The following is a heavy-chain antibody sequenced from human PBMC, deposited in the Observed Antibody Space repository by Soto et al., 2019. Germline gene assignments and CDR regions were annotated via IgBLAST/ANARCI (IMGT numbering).Heavy chain of an antibody. CDR1: GGSISNYY. Sequence: SETLSLTCTVSGGSISNYYWRWIRQPPGKGLEWIGYIYYSGSTNYNPSVKGRFTISRDTSKNTLYLQMNSLRAEDTAIYYCAKDKQYNSGHEVFDYWGQGTPVTVSS. J-gene: IGHJ4*02. V-gene: IGHV4-4*08. CDR2: IYYSGST. D-gene: IGHD1-1*01. CDR3: AKDKQYNSGHEVFDY.